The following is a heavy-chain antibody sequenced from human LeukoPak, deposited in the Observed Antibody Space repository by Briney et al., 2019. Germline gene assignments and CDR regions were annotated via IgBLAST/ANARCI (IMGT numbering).Heavy chain of an antibody. J-gene: IGHJ2*01. D-gene: IGHD3-16*01. V-gene: IGHV3-23*01. CDR1: GFTFSSSA. CDR3: AKDFEPALIGAFDL. Sequence: PGGSLRLSCAASGFTFSSSAMSWVRQSPGKGLEWVSAISGGSGTTSYTYYADSVRGRFTISRDNSKNTLYLQMNSLRAEDTAVYYCAKDFEPALIGAFDLWGRGTHVTVSS. CDR2: ISGGSGTTSYT.